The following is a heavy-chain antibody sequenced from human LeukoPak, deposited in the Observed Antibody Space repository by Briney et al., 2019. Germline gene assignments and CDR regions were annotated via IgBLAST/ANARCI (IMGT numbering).Heavy chain of an antibody. CDR3: ARLADCSSTSCHDY. D-gene: IGHD2-2*01. CDR2: SYYSGST. CDR1: GGSISSRTYY. Sequence: SETLSLTCTVSGGSISSRTYYWGWTRQPPGKGWEWIGSSYYSGSTYYNPSLKSRVTISVDSSKNQFSLKLRSVTAADTAVYYCARLADCSSTSCHDYWGQGTLVTVSS. V-gene: IGHV4-39*01. J-gene: IGHJ4*02.